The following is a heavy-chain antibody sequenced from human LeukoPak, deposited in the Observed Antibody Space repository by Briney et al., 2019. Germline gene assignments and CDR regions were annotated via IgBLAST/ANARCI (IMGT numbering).Heavy chain of an antibody. CDR2: IKQDGSEK. CDR1: GFTFSSYW. J-gene: IGHJ4*02. D-gene: IGHD3-10*01. Sequence: GGSLRLSCAASGFTFSSYWMSWVRQAPGKGLEWVANIKQDGSEKYYVDSVKGRFTISRDNAKNSLYLQMNSLRAEDTAVYYCAKGPATKLLWFGELWTVACDYWGQGTLVTVSS. V-gene: IGHV3-7*03. CDR3: AKGPATKLLWFGELWTVACDY.